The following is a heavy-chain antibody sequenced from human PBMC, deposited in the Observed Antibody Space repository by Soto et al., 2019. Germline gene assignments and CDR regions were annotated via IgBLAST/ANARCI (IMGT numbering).Heavy chain of an antibody. CDR2: MYNTGST. CDR3: ARDLWGYCGADCYPLDV. Sequence: SVTLSHNRSICGGSINSYYWSWTRQPHGKGLEWIGYMYNTGSTIYNPSLKSRVSISVDTSKNQFSLKLNSVTAADTAVYYCARDLWGYCGADCYPLDVWGQGTTVTVS. V-gene: IGHV4-59*01. D-gene: IGHD2-21*02. J-gene: IGHJ6*02. CDR1: GGSINSYY.